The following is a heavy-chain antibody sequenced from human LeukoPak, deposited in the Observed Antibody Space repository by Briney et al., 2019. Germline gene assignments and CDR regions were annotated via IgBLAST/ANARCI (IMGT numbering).Heavy chain of an antibody. Sequence: GASLRLSCAASGFTFSSYAMSWVRQAPGKGLEWVSAISGSGGSTYYADSVKGRFTISRDNSKNTLYLQMNSVRAEDTAVYYCAKAGSGYYRDYWGQGTLVTVFS. J-gene: IGHJ4*02. D-gene: IGHD3-3*01. CDR3: AKAGSGYYRDY. V-gene: IGHV3-23*01. CDR2: ISGSGGST. CDR1: GFTFSSYA.